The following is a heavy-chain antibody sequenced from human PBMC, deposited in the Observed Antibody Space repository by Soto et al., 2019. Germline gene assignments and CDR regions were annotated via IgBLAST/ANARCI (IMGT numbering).Heavy chain of an antibody. CDR2: IIPIFGTA. Sequence: SVKVSCKASGGTFSSYAISWVRQAPGQGLEWMGGIIPIFGTANYAQKFQGRVTITADESTSTAYMELSSLRSEDTAVYCCAGYSSSWLDPWGQGTLVTVSS. CDR1: GGTFSSYA. J-gene: IGHJ5*02. CDR3: AGYSSSWLDP. D-gene: IGHD6-13*01. V-gene: IGHV1-69*13.